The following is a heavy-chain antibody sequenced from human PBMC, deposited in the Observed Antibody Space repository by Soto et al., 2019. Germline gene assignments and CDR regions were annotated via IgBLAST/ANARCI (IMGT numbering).Heavy chain of an antibody. Sequence: QVQLVQSGAEVKKPGASVKVSCKASGYTFTGYYMHWVRQAPGQGLEWMGWINPNSGGTNYAQKFQGWVTMTRDTSISTDYMELSRLRSDDTAVYYCARGPEEYSSSYYFDYWGQGTLVTVSS. CDR2: INPNSGGT. J-gene: IGHJ4*02. D-gene: IGHD6-6*01. V-gene: IGHV1-2*04. CDR1: GYTFTGYY. CDR3: ARGPEEYSSSYYFDY.